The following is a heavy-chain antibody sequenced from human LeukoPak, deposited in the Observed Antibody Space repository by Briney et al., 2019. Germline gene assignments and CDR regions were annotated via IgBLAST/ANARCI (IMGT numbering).Heavy chain of an antibody. CDR1: GYTFSIYG. CDR2: ISAYNGNT. Sequence: ASVTVSCKASGYTFSIYGISWVRQAPGQGLEWMGWISAYNGNTNYRQKLQGRVTMTTDTFTGTAYMDLRSLRSDDTAIYYCARDSPDGSGTYYNDSPDYWGQGTLVTVSS. CDR3: ARDSPDGSGTYYNDSPDY. J-gene: IGHJ4*02. D-gene: IGHD3-10*01. V-gene: IGHV1-18*01.